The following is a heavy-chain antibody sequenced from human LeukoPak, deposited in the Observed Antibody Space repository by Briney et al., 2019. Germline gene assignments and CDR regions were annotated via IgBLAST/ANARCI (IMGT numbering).Heavy chain of an antibody. CDR3: ARDNAEAFDY. V-gene: IGHV3-30*03. Sequence: GRSLRLSCAASGFTFSSYGMHWVRQAPGKGLEWVAVISYDGSNKYYADSVKGRFTISRDNSKNTLSLQMNSLRPEDTAVYYCARDNAEAFDYWGQGTLVTVSS. CDR2: ISYDGSNK. J-gene: IGHJ4*02. CDR1: GFTFSSYG.